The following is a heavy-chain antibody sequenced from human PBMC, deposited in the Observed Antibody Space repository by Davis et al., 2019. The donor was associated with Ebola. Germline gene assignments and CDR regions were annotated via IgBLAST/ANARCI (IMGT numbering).Heavy chain of an antibody. Sequence: ASVKVSCKASGYTFTVYYMHWVRQAPGQGLEWMGWINPNSGGTYYAQKFHGRVNMTRNTSISTAYMELRSLRSDDTAVYYCARLYNTIFWQAMDVWGQGTTVTVSS. D-gene: IGHD3-9*01. CDR2: INPNSGGT. V-gene: IGHV1-2*02. CDR1: GYTFTVYY. CDR3: ARLYNTIFWQAMDV. J-gene: IGHJ6*02.